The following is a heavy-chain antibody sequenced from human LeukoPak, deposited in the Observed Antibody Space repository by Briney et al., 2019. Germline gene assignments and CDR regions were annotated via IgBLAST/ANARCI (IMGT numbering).Heavy chain of an antibody. CDR3: ARATNYYDSSGYSVANFDY. CDR2: ISAYNGNT. J-gene: IGHJ4*02. CDR1: GYTFTSYG. V-gene: IGHV1-18*01. Sequence: ASVKVSCKASGYTFTSYGISWVRQAPGQGLEWMGWISAYNGNTNYVQKLQSRVIMTTDTSTSTAYMELRSLRSDDTAVYYCARATNYYDSSGYSVANFDYWGQGTLVTVSS. D-gene: IGHD3-22*01.